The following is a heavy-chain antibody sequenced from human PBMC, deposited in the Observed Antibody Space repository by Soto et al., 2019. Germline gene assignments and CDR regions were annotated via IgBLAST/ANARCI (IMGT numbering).Heavy chain of an antibody. CDR2: ISHSGNS. Sequence: QVQLQQWGAGLLKPSETLSLTCAVSGGSLSGYYWCWVRQSPGKGLEWIGEISHSGNSNYNPSLKRRVTISLDASKTQFSLKLSSVTAADTAVYYCARVDNYRGPGTLVTVSS. CDR3: ARVDNY. D-gene: IGHD2-2*03. V-gene: IGHV4-34*01. J-gene: IGHJ4*02. CDR1: GGSLSGYY.